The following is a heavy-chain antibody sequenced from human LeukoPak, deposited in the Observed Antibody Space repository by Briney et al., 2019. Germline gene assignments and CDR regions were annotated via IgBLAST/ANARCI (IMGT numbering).Heavy chain of an antibody. D-gene: IGHD3-22*01. V-gene: IGHV3-74*01. Sequence: GGSLRLSCAASGFTFSSYWMHWVRQAPGKGLVWVSRINSDGSSTSYADSVKGRFTISRDNAKNTLYLQMNSLRAEDTAVYYCARGDLKYYHDSSGYQSGYWGQGTLVTVSS. CDR2: INSDGSST. CDR1: GFTFSSYW. CDR3: ARGDLKYYHDSSGYQSGY. J-gene: IGHJ4*02.